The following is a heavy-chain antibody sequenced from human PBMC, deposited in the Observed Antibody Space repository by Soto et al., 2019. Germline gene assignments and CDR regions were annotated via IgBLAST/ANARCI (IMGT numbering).Heavy chain of an antibody. J-gene: IGHJ6*03. CDR3: ARGLGGSGWYLDYYYHYMDV. Sequence: ASVKVSCKASGYTFTSYDINWVRQATGQGLEWMGWMNPNSGNTGYAQKFQGRVTMTRNTSISTAYMELSSLRSEDTAVYYCARGLGGSGWYLDYYYHYMDVWGKGTTVTVSS. CDR2: MNPNSGNT. V-gene: IGHV1-8*01. D-gene: IGHD6-19*01. CDR1: GYTFTSYD.